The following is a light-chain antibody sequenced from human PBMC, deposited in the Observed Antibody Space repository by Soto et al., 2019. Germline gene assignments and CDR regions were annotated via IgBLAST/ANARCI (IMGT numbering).Light chain of an antibody. Sequence: QSVLTQPASVSGSPGQSITVSCTGTSSDVGKYNLVSWYQQHPGKAPKLLIYEGSKRPSGVSNRFSGSKSGNTAYLTISDLQAEDEADYYCCSYAGSLTLVFGGGTKVTVL. CDR2: EGS. CDR1: SSDVGKYNL. V-gene: IGLV2-23*01. CDR3: CSYAGSLTLV. J-gene: IGLJ2*01.